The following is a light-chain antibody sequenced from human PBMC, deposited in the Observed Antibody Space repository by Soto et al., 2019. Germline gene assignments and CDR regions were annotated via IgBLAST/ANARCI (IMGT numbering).Light chain of an antibody. CDR1: QSVSSRY. CDR3: QQYGSSPRT. J-gene: IGKJ5*01. Sequence: EIVLRRSPATWSWSPSHIGTISCRASQSVSSRYLGWYQQKPGQAPRLLIYGASTRATGIPARFSGSGSGTDFTLTISRLEPEDFAVYYCQQYGSSPRTFGQGTRLEIK. CDR2: GAS. V-gene: IGKV3-20*01.